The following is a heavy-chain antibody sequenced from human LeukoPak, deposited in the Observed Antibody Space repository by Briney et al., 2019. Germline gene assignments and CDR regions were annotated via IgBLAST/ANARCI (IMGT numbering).Heavy chain of an antibody. Sequence: KPGGSLRLSCAASGFTFSRYSMNWVRQAPGKGLECVSSISSSSSYIYYADSVKGRFTISRDNAKNSLYLQMNSLRAEDTAVYYCIHSVLMAYEGFDYWGQGTLVTVSS. CDR3: IHSVLMAYEGFDY. V-gene: IGHV3-21*01. CDR2: ISSSSSYI. J-gene: IGHJ4*02. D-gene: IGHD2-8*01. CDR1: GFTFSRYS.